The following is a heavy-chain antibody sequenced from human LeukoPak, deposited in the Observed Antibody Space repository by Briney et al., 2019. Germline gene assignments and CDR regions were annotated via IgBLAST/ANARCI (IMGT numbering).Heavy chain of an antibody. Sequence: GGSLRLSCAASGFTFSSYGMSWVRQAPGKGLEWVSAISGSGGSTYYADSVKGRFTISRDNSKNTLYLQMNSLRAEDTAVYYCAKDGLLWFGEFVPIDYWGQGTLVTVSS. CDR3: AKDGLLWFGEFVPIDY. J-gene: IGHJ4*02. CDR2: ISGSGGST. D-gene: IGHD3-10*01. CDR1: GFTFSSYG. V-gene: IGHV3-23*01.